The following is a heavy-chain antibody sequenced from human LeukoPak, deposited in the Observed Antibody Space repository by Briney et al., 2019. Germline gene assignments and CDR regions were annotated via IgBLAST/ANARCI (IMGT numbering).Heavy chain of an antibody. J-gene: IGHJ4*02. CDR1: GGSISSGDYY. CDR3: ARAGDHGGNPMNTPDY. CDR2: IYYSGST. D-gene: IGHD4-23*01. V-gene: IGHV4-30-4*01. Sequence: SQTLSLTCTVSGGSISSGDYYWSWIRQPPGKGLEWIGYIYYSGSTYYNPSLKSRVTISVDTSKNQFSLKLSSVTAADTAVYYCARAGDHGGNPMNTPDYWGQGTLVTVSS.